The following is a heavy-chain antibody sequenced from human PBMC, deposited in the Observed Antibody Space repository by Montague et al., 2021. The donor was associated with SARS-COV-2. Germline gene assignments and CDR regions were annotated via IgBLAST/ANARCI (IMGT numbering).Heavy chain of an antibody. D-gene: IGHD3-16*02. CDR2: INHSGST. J-gene: IGHJ6*02. CDR3: ARGQPPRITFGGIISYGLDV. V-gene: IGHV4-34*01. Sequence: SETLSLTCAVYGGSFSGYYWTWIRQPPGKGLEWNGEINHSGSTNYNPSLKSRVTISVDTSKNQFSLKLRSVTAADTAVYYCARGQPPRITFGGIISYGLDVWGQGTTVTVSS. CDR1: GGSFSGYY.